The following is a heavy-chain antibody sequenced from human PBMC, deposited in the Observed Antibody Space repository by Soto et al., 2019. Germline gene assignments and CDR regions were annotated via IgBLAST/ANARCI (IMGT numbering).Heavy chain of an antibody. Sequence: QVQLQQWGAGLLKPSETLSLTCTVYGGFVTSGSYYWSWIRQPPGKGLEWIGEMSHSGGTHFNPSLKSRVTISVVTSKNQFTLNMSSVTAADTAVYYCARVERGTATTVVDAYGTWGPWTMVTVSS. CDR3: ARVERGTATTVVDAYGT. D-gene: IGHD1-1*01. V-gene: IGHV4-34*01. CDR1: GGFVTSGSYY. J-gene: IGHJ3*02. CDR2: MSHSGGT.